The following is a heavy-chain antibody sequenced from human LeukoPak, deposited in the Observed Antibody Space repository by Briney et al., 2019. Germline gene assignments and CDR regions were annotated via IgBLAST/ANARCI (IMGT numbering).Heavy chain of an antibody. CDR1: GSTFTSYG. J-gene: IGHJ6*03. CDR2: ISAYNGNT. Sequence: ASVKVSCKASGSTFTSYGISWVRQAPGQGLEWMGWISAYNGNTNYAQTLQGRVTMTTDTSTSTAYMELRSLRSDDTAVYYCARVIAAAGPYYDYYLYMDVWGKGTPVTVSS. D-gene: IGHD6-13*01. CDR3: ARVIAAAGPYYDYYLYMDV. V-gene: IGHV1-18*01.